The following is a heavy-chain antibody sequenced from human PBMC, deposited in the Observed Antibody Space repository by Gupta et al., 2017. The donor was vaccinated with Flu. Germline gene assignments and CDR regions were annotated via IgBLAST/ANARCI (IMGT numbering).Heavy chain of an antibody. Sequence: EVQLLESGGGLVQPGGSLRLSCAVCGLTFRDYAMNWGRQAPGKGLEWVSSIAVACDSTYDPDSVIVRFTISRDNSKNTLYLQMNSLRGDDTTLYYCAKDRSGNPAIDYWGQGTLVTVSA. D-gene: IGHD6-13*01. V-gene: IGHV3-23*01. CDR1: GLTFRDYA. J-gene: IGHJ4*02. CDR3: AKDRSGNPAIDY. CDR2: IAVACDST.